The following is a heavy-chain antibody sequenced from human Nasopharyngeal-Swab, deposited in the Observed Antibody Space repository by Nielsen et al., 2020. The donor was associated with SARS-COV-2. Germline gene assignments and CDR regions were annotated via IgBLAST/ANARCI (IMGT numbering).Heavy chain of an antibody. D-gene: IGHD3-9*01. J-gene: IGHJ6*02. CDR2: ISYDGSNK. CDR3: AKELLRYFDWLPFYYYYGMDV. V-gene: IGHV3-30*18. Sequence: GESLKISCAASGFTFSSYGMHWVRQAPGKGLEWVAVISYDGSNKYYADSVKGRFTISRDNSKNTLYLQMNSLRAEDTAVYYCAKELLRYFDWLPFYYYYGMDVWGQGTTVTVSS. CDR1: GFTFSSYG.